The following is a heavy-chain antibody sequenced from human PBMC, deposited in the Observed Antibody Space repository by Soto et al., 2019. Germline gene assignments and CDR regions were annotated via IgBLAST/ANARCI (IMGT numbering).Heavy chain of an antibody. J-gene: IGHJ6*02. V-gene: IGHV1-69*13. CDR1: GCTFSSYA. D-gene: IGHD3-10*01. CDR3: ARERFGEYYYYGMDV. CDR2: IIPIFGTA. Sequence: GASVKVSCKASGCTFSSYAISWVRQAPGQGLEWMGGIIPIFGTANYAQKFQGRVTITADESTSTAYMELSSLRSEDTAVYYCARERFGEYYYYGMDVWGQGTTVTVSS.